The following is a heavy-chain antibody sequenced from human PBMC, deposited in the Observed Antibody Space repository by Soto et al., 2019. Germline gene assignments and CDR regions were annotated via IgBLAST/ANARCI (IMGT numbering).Heavy chain of an antibody. CDR1: RFTFSSYA. D-gene: IGHD1-1*01. Sequence: QVQLVESGEGVVQPGRSLRLSCAASRFTFSSYAMHWVRQAPGKGLDWVAVISYDGSTKYYADSVKGRITISRDNSNNMLYLHVDSLRPEDTAVYYCAKDQGNLLWTGGIDSWGQGTLFTVSS. CDR3: AKDQGNLLWTGGIDS. CDR2: ISYDGSTK. J-gene: IGHJ4*02. V-gene: IGHV3-30*04.